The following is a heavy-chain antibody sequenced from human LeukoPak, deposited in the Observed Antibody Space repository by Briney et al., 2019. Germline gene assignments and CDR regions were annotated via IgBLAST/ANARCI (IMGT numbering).Heavy chain of an antibody. CDR3: ARGTVLLWFGELWPGYGNFDY. J-gene: IGHJ4*02. V-gene: IGHV4-59*01. Sequence: SETLSLTCTVSGGSITSYYWSWIRQPPGKGLEWIGYIYYSGSTNYNPSLKSRVTISVDTSKNQFSLKLSSVTAADTAVYYCARGTVLLWFGELWPGYGNFDYWGQGTLVTVSS. D-gene: IGHD3-10*01. CDR2: IYYSGST. CDR1: GGSITSYY.